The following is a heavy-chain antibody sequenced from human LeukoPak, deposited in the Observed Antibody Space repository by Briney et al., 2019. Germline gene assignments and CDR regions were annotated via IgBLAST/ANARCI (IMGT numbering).Heavy chain of an antibody. J-gene: IGHJ4*02. Sequence: ASVKVSCKASGYTFTSYRLHWVRQAPGQGLEWMGIIDPSGETTSYAQNFQGRATMTRDTSTSTVYMELSSLRSEDTAVYYCARGWDLGDYLDYWGQGTLVTVSS. V-gene: IGHV1-46*01. D-gene: IGHD1-26*01. CDR3: ARGWDLGDYLDY. CDR1: GYTFTSYR. CDR2: IDPSGETT.